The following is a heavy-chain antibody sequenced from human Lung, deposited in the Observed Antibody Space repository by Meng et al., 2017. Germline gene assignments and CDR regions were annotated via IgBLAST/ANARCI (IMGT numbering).Heavy chain of an antibody. V-gene: IGHV1-46*01. CDR2: INASGGTT. J-gene: IGHJ5*02. CDR3: TREMWLLGATTNWFDP. CDR1: GYTFTSYY. D-gene: IGHD1-26*01. Sequence: QLVEPGVELMRPGAAVKVSCKASGYTFTSYYIHWVRQAPGQGLEWMGIINASGGTTTYAQKFQGRVTMTRDTSTSTVYMELSSLRSDDTAVYYCTREMWLLGATTNWFDPWGQGTQVTVSS.